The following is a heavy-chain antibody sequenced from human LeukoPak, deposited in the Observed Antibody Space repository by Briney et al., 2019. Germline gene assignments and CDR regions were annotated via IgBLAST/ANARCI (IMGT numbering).Heavy chain of an antibody. Sequence: GGSLRLSCAASGFTFSSYSMNWVRQAPGKGLEWVSSISSSSSYIYYADSVKGRFTISRDNAKNSLYLQMNCLRAEDTAVYYCARGRPYSSSSELDYWGQGTLVTVSS. J-gene: IGHJ4*02. D-gene: IGHD6-6*01. CDR3: ARGRPYSSSSELDY. CDR1: GFTFSSYS. CDR2: ISSSSSYI. V-gene: IGHV3-21*01.